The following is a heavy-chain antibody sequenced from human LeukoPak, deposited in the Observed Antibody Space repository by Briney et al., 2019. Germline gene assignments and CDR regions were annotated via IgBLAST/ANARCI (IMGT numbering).Heavy chain of an antibody. CDR3: ARAQDFSDSSGPNYLDS. V-gene: IGHV4-61*05. J-gene: IGHJ4*02. Sequence: PSETLSLTCTVSGGSIISSSYYWSWIRQPPGKGLEWIGYIYYSGSTNYNPSLKSRVTTSVDMSKNQFSLKLLSVTAADTAVYYCARAQDFSDSSGPNYLDSWGQGILVTVSS. D-gene: IGHD3-22*01. CDR1: GGSIISSSYY. CDR2: IYYSGST.